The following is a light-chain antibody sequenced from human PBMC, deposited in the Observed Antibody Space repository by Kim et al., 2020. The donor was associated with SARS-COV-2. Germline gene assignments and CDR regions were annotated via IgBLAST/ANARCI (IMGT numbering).Light chain of an antibody. Sequence: LSASVGDRVTITCRASHNISNWLAWYQQKPGKAPNLLIYKTSYLDIGVPSRFSGSGSGTEFSLTIRGLLPDDFASYFCQQYKTFSFGQGTKVDIK. CDR1: HNISNW. V-gene: IGKV1-5*03. CDR2: KTS. J-gene: IGKJ1*01. CDR3: QQYKTFS.